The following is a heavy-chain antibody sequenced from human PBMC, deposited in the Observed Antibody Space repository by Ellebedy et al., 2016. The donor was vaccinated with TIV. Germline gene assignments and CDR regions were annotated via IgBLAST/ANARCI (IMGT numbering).Heavy chain of an antibody. J-gene: IGHJ4*02. CDR3: ARGGTVTSGTPVPEY. CDR1: GGSISNYY. CDR2: IYYSGST. D-gene: IGHD4-17*01. Sequence: MPSETLSLTCTVSGGSISNYYWNWIRQPPGKGLEWIGDIYYSGSTNYDPSLTSRVTISVDVPKNQFSLKLNSVTAADTAVYYCARGGTVTSGTPVPEYWGQGTLVTVSS. V-gene: IGHV4-59*08.